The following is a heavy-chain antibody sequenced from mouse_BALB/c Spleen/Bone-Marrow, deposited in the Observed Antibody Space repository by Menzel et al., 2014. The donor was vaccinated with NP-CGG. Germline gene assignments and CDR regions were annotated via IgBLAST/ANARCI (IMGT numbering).Heavy chain of an antibody. Sequence: EVQLVESGGGLVQPGGSRKLSCAASGFTFSSFGMHWVRQAPEKGLEWVAYISSGSSTIYYADTVKGRFTISRDNPKNTLFLQMTSLRSEDTAMYYCVRSLYYRYDFFDYWGQGTTLTVSS. J-gene: IGHJ2*01. D-gene: IGHD2-14*01. CDR3: VRSLYYRYDFFDY. V-gene: IGHV5-17*02. CDR1: GFTFSSFG. CDR2: ISSGSSTI.